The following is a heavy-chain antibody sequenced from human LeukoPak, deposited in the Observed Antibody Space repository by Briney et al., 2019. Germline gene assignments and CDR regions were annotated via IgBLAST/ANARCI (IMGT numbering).Heavy chain of an antibody. D-gene: IGHD6-13*01. CDR3: ARSNVGGWQLSGFHKDYYFDC. Sequence: PGGSLRLSCAASGFTFSSYWMSWVRQAPGKGLEWVANIKQDGSEKYYVDSVKGRFTISRDNAKNSLYLQMNSLRAEDTAVYYCARSNVGGWQLSGFHKDYYFDCWGQGTLVTVSS. J-gene: IGHJ4*02. CDR1: GFTFSSYW. CDR2: IKQDGSEK. V-gene: IGHV3-7*01.